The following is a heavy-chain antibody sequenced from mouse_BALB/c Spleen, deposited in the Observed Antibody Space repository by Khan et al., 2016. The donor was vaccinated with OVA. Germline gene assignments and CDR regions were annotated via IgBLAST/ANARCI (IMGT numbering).Heavy chain of an antibody. V-gene: IGHV2-6-1*01. CDR2: IWSDGTT. Sequence: QVQLQQSGPGLVAPSQSLSITCTISGFSLTNYGVHWVRQPPGKGLEWLVVIWSDGTTAYNSALKSRLTISKDNSKSQVFLQMDSLQTDDTAMYYCARQPYYHYYLMDYWGQGTAVTVSS. CDR1: GFSLTNYG. J-gene: IGHJ4*01. D-gene: IGHD2-10*01. CDR3: ARQPYYHYYLMDY.